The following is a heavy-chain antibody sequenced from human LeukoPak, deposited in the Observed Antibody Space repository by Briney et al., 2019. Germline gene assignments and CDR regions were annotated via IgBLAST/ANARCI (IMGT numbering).Heavy chain of an antibody. V-gene: IGHV4-34*01. CDR1: GGSISSYY. CDR2: INHSGST. CDR3: AGMTTVTTSVPDAFDI. Sequence: PSETLSLTCTVSGGSISSYYWSWIRQPPGKGLEWIGEINHSGSTNYNPSLKSRVTISVDTSKNQFSLKLSSVTAADTAVYYCAGMTTVTTSVPDAFDIWGQGTMVTVSS. J-gene: IGHJ3*02. D-gene: IGHD4-11*01.